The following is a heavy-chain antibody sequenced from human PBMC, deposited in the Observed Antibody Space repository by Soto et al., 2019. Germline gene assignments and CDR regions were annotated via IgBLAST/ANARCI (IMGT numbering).Heavy chain of an antibody. D-gene: IGHD2-15*01. CDR3: ARDSDVYCSGGSCYGPWSDY. V-gene: IGHV1-18*01. J-gene: IGHJ4*02. Sequence: EASVKVSCKASGYTFTSYGISWVRQAPGQGLEWMGWISAYNGNTNYAQKLQGRVTMTTDTSTSTAYMELRSLRSDDTAVYYCARDSDVYCSGGSCYGPWSDYWGQGTLVTVSS. CDR2: ISAYNGNT. CDR1: GYTFTSYG.